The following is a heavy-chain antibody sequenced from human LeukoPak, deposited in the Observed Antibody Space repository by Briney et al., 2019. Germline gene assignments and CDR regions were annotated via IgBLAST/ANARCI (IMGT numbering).Heavy chain of an antibody. CDR1: GFAFNTYR. Sequence: PGGSLRLSCAASGFAFNTYRMDWVLQAPGKGLEWVSSISSSSTDIYYADSFRGRFTISRDNARNTLYLQMNSLRAEDTAVYYCARAPEVHYYYMDVWGTGTTVTVSS. CDR3: ARAPEVHYYYMDV. V-gene: IGHV3-21*01. J-gene: IGHJ6*03. CDR2: ISSSSTDI.